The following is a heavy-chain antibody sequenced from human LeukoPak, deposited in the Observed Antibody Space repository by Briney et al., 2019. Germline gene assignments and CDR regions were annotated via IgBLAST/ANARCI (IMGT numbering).Heavy chain of an antibody. D-gene: IGHD3-10*01. V-gene: IGHV5-51*01. J-gene: IGHJ6*02. CDR3: ARPMVRGDDYYYYGMDV. CDR1: GYSFTSYW. Sequence: GESLKTSCKGSGYSFTSYWIGWVRQMPGKGLEWMGIIYPGDSDTRYSPSFQGQVTISADKSISTAYLQWSSLKASDTAMYYCARPMVRGDDYYYYGMDVWGQGTTVTVSS. CDR2: IYPGDSDT.